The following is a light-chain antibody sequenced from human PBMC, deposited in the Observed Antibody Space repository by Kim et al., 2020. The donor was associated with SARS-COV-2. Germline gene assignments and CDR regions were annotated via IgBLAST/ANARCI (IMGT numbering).Light chain of an antibody. Sequence: VRTNLAWYQQKPGQAPRLLIFGASTRATGIPARISGSGSGTEFTLTIDSLQSDDSALYYCQHYENRPLTFGGGTKVDIK. V-gene: IGKV3-15*01. CDR3: QHYENRPLT. CDR2: GAS. CDR1: VRTN. J-gene: IGKJ4*01.